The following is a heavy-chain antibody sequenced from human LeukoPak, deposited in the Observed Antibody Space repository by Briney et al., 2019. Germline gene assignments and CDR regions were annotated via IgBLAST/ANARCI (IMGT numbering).Heavy chain of an antibody. CDR3: ARAERRHLFDY. J-gene: IGHJ4*02. CDR2: IYTSGST. Sequence: SQTLSLTCTVSGGSISSGSYYWSWIRQPAGKGLEWIGRIYTSGSTNYNPSLKSRVTISVDTSKNQFSLKLSSVTAADTAVYYCARAERRHLFDYWGQGTLVTVSS. D-gene: IGHD1-1*01. CDR1: GGSISSGSYY. V-gene: IGHV4-61*02.